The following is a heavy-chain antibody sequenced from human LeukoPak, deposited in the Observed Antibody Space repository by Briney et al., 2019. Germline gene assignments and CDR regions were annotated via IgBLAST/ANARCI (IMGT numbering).Heavy chain of an antibody. J-gene: IGHJ4*02. Sequence: ASVKVSCKASGYTFTGYYMHWVRQAPGQGLEWMGWINPNSGGTNYAQKFQGRVTMTRDTSISTAYMELSRLRSDDTAVYYCARTLPKLELFLFDYWGQGTLVTVSS. D-gene: IGHD1-7*01. CDR3: ARTLPKLELFLFDY. V-gene: IGHV1-2*02. CDR2: INPNSGGT. CDR1: GYTFTGYY.